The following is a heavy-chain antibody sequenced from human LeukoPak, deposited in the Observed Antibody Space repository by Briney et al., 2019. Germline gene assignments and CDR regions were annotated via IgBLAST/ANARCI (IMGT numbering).Heavy chain of an antibody. Sequence: PSETLSLTCTVSGGSISSYYWSWIRQPPGKGLEWIGYISYSGSTNFNPSLKSRVTISVDTSKNQFSLKLSSVTAADTAVYYCARRLARRGYGDYCDYWGQGALVSVSS. D-gene: IGHD4-17*01. CDR3: ARRLARRGYGDYCDY. CDR1: GGSISSYY. V-gene: IGHV4-59*01. J-gene: IGHJ4*02. CDR2: ISYSGST.